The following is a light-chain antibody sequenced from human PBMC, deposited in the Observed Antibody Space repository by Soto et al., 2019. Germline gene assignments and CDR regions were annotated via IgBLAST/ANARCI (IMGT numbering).Light chain of an antibody. CDR3: QQYGSSGT. CDR2: GAS. J-gene: IGKJ1*01. Sequence: IVLTQSPVTLSLSPGERATLSCRASQSVSNNYLAWYQQKPGQAPRLLIYGASNRATGITDRFSGSGSGTDFTLTISRLEPEDFAVYYCQQYGSSGTFGQGTKVDIK. V-gene: IGKV3-20*01. CDR1: QSVSNNY.